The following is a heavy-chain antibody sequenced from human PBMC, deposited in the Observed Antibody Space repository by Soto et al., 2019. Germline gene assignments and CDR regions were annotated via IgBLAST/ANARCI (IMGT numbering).Heavy chain of an antibody. V-gene: IGHV4-39*07. CDR2: IYYSGST. D-gene: IGHD5-18*01. CDR1: GGSISSSSYY. J-gene: IGHJ4*02. CDR3: ARGRIQLRYPLDY. Sequence: PSETLSLTCTVSGGSISSSSYYWGWIRQPPGKGLEWIGSIYYSGSTYYNPSLKSRVTISVDTSKNQFSLKLSSVTAADTAVYYCARGRIQLRYPLDYWGQGTLVTVSS.